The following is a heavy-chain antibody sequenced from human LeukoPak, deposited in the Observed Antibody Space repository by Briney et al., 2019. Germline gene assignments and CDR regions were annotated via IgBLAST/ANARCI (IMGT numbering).Heavy chain of an antibody. D-gene: IGHD5-18*01. V-gene: IGHV1-46*01. Sequence: WASVKVSCKASGYTFTSYYMHWVRQAPGQGREWMGIINPSGGSTSYAQKFQGRVTMTRDTSTSTVYMELSSLRSEDTAVYYCASDLGDTAMAIDYWGQGTLVTVSS. CDR3: ASDLGDTAMAIDY. J-gene: IGHJ4*02. CDR1: GYTFTSYY. CDR2: INPSGGST.